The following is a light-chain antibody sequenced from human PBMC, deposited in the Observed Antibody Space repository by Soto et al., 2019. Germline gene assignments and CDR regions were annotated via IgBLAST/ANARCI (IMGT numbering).Light chain of an antibody. CDR1: RTVANNY. V-gene: IGKV3-20*01. CDR2: DAS. J-gene: IGKJ2*01. Sequence: EIVLTQSPGTLSLSPGERTTLSCRASRTVANNYLAWHQQRPGQAPRLLIYDASSRAPGTPDRFSGSGSGTGFTLTISKLEPEDFAVYYCQQYGDSPYTFGQGTKVDIK. CDR3: QQYGDSPYT.